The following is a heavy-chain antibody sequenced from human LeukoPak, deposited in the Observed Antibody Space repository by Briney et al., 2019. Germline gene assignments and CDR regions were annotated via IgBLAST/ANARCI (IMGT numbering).Heavy chain of an antibody. J-gene: IGHJ4*02. CDR3: ARDDGFSCYSY. CDR1: GFTFSGFW. CDR2: MNPDGSEK. Sequence: GGSLRLSCAVSGFTFSGFWMTWVRQAPGKGLGWVANMNPDGSEKYYVDSVKGRFTISRDNAKNSLYLQMNSLTAEDTAVYYCARDDGFSCYSYWGQGTLVTVSS. V-gene: IGHV3-7*01. D-gene: IGHD3/OR15-3a*01.